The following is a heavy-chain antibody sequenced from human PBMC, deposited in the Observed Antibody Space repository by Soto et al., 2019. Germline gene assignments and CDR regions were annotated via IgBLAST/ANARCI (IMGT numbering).Heavy chain of an antibody. J-gene: IGHJ4*02. CDR3: AKEYSSSWGLDY. Sequence: GWSLRLSCASSVFTFISYGMHWVRQAPGKGLEWVAVISYDGSNKYYADSVKGRFTISRDNSKNTLYLQMNSLRAEDTAVYYCAKEYSSSWGLDYWGQGTLVTVSS. CDR2: ISYDGSNK. D-gene: IGHD6-6*01. V-gene: IGHV3-30*18. CDR1: VFTFISYG.